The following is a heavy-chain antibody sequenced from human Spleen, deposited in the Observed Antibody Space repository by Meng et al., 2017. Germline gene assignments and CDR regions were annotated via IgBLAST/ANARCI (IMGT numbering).Heavy chain of an antibody. D-gene: IGHD4-11*01. CDR2: IKHSGST. Sequence: QGHDQPWGASLLKSSQTRSLTCVVSGGSSCDDTRTLILQPPAKWLEWIGEIKHSGSTNCNPSLERRATISVDTSQNNLSLKLSSVTAADSAVYYCARGPTTMAHDFDYWGQGTLVTVSS. J-gene: IGHJ4*02. CDR1: GGSSCDDT. CDR3: ARGPTTMAHDFDY. V-gene: IGHV4-34*01.